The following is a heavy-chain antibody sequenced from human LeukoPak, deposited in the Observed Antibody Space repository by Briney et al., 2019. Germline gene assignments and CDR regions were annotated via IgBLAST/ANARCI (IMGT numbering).Heavy chain of an antibody. CDR3: ARGGGSPYYYYGMDV. V-gene: IGHV3-53*01. D-gene: IGHD1-26*01. Sequence: GGSLRLSCAASGFTVSNNYLTWVRQAPGKGLAWVSVIYSGGSTYYADSVKGRFSISRDNSKNTLYLHMNSLRAEDTAVYYCARGGGSPYYYYGMDVWGQGTTVTVSS. CDR1: GFTVSNNY. CDR2: IYSGGST. J-gene: IGHJ6*02.